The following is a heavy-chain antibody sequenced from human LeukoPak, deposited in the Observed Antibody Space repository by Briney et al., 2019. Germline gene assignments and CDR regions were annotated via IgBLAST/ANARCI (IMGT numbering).Heavy chain of an antibody. CDR2: IKSKTDGGTT. Sequence: GGSLRLSCTASGFTFSNAWMSWVRQAPGKGLEWVGRIKSKTDGGTTDYAAPVKGKFTISRDDSKNMLYLQMNSLKTEDTAVYYCTTDPQIYCSSTSCYPWGQGTLVTVSS. D-gene: IGHD2-2*01. CDR3: TTDPQIYCSSTSCYP. J-gene: IGHJ5*02. V-gene: IGHV3-15*01. CDR1: GFTFSNAW.